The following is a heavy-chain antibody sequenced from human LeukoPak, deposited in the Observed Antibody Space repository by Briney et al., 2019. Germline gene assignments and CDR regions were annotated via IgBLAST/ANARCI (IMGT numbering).Heavy chain of an antibody. Sequence: SETLSLTCIVSGYSITSGYHWGWIRQTPGKGLEWIGTMYHSGNINYNPSLKSRVTVSVDTSKNQFSLKLDSVTAADTAVFYCARLLGSVSSSDVWGQGTLVTVSS. CDR1: GYSITSGYH. CDR3: ARLLGSVSSSDV. CDR2: MYHSGNI. J-gene: IGHJ4*02. V-gene: IGHV4-38-2*02. D-gene: IGHD3-10*01.